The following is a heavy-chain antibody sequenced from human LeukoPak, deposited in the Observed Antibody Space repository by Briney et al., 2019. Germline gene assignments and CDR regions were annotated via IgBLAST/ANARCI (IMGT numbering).Heavy chain of an antibody. CDR2: IYSGGST. V-gene: IGHV3-53*05. D-gene: IGHD3-10*01. J-gene: IGHJ4*02. CDR1: GFTVSSNY. Sequence: QPGGSLRLSCAASGFTVSSNYMSWVRQAPGKGLEWVSVIYSGGSTYYADSVKGRFTISRDNSKNTLYLQMNSLRAEDTAVYYCARVYGSGSYYNSDWGQGTLVTVSS. CDR3: ARVYGSGSYYNSD.